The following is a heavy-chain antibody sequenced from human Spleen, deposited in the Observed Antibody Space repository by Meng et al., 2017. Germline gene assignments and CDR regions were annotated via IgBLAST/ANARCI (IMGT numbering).Heavy chain of an antibody. CDR3: ARGPRYCGGDCYPPHFDY. D-gene: IGHD2-21*02. CDR1: GGSISIGGYY. V-gene: IGHV4-31*03. J-gene: IGHJ4*02. Sequence: QVQLQESGPGLVKPSQTLSLTCTVPGGSISIGGYYWSWIRQHPGKGLEWIGYIYYSESTYYNPSLKSRVTISVDTSKNQFSLKLSSVTAADTAVYYCARGPRYCGGDCYPPHFDYWGQGTLVTVSS. CDR2: IYYSEST.